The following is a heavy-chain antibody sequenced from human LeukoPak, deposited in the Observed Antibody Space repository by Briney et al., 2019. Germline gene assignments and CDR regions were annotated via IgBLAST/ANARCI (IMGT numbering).Heavy chain of an antibody. J-gene: IGHJ4*02. Sequence: GGSLRLSCAASGFTFSIYGMHWVRQAPGKGLEWVAFIRYDGSNKYFADSVKGRFTISRDNSKNTVYLQMNSSRVEDTAVYYCANSLPQGYWGQGTLVTVSS. CDR2: IRYDGSNK. V-gene: IGHV3-30*02. CDR3: ANSLPQGY. CDR1: GFTFSIYG.